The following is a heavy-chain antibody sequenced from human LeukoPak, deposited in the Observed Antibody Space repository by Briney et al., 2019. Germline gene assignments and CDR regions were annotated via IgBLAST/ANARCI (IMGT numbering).Heavy chain of an antibody. D-gene: IGHD2-2*01. CDR1: GFTFDDYA. CDR3: AKGAWSSTSPTHY. Sequence: GGSLRLSCAASGFTFDDYAMHWVRQAPGKGLEWVSGISWNSGSIGYADSVKGRSTISRDNAKNSLYLQMNSLRAEDTALYYCAKGAWSSTSPTHYWGQGTLVTVSS. J-gene: IGHJ4*02. CDR2: ISWNSGSI. V-gene: IGHV3-9*01.